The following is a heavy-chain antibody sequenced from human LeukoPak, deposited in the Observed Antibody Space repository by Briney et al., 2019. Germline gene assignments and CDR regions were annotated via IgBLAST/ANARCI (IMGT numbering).Heavy chain of an antibody. Sequence: SETLSLTCTVSGGSISSSSYYWGWIRQPPGKGLEWFGSIYYSGSTYYNPSLKSRVTISVDTSKNQFSLKLSSVTAADTAVYYCARHEIAVAGTDAFDIWGQGTMVAVSS. J-gene: IGHJ3*02. CDR2: IYYSGST. V-gene: IGHV4-39*01. CDR1: GGSISSSSYY. CDR3: ARHEIAVAGTDAFDI. D-gene: IGHD6-19*01.